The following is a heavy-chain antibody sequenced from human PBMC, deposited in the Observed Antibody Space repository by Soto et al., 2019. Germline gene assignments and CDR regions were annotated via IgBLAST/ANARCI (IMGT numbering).Heavy chain of an antibody. J-gene: IGHJ5*02. CDR1: GASINTSPYY. D-gene: IGHD2-2*01. CDR3: AKHKVEYANSGLDR. CDR2: VFSTGST. V-gene: IGHV4-39*01. Sequence: QLQLQESGPGLVKPSETLSLTCSVSGASINTSPYYWGWIRQPPGGGLEWIRSVFSTGSTYYNPSLKGRVTVSVDASGNEVSLKVYSVTAADTAVYYCAKHKVEYANSGLDRWGQGTLVAVSS.